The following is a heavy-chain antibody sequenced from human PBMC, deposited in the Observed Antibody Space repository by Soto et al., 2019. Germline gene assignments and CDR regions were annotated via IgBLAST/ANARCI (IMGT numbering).Heavy chain of an antibody. CDR2: IIPIFGTA. V-gene: IGHV1-69*13. CDR1: GGTFSSYA. J-gene: IGHJ4*02. CDR3: ASLSVPDSSGYYTDY. D-gene: IGHD3-22*01. Sequence: GASVKVSCKASGGTFSSYAISWVRQAPGQGLEWMGGIIPIFGTANYAQKFQGRVTITADESTSTAYMELSSLRSEDTAVYYCASLSVPDSSGYYTDYWGQGTLVTVSS.